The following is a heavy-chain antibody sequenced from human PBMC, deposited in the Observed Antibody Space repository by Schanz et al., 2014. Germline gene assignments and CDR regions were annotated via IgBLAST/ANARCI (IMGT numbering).Heavy chain of an antibody. CDR2: ITYNGGTI. V-gene: IGHV3-48*01. Sequence: VQLVESGGGLVKPGGSLRLSCAASGFIFSSHSFNWVRQAPGKGLEWISYITYNGGTIYYADSVKGRFTISRDNAKNSLFLQMNSLRAEDTAVYYCARDFLLEQLGYSHYYYAMDVWGQGTTXTVSS. D-gene: IGHD2-15*01. CDR3: ARDFLLEQLGYSHYYYAMDV. J-gene: IGHJ6*02. CDR1: GFIFSSHS.